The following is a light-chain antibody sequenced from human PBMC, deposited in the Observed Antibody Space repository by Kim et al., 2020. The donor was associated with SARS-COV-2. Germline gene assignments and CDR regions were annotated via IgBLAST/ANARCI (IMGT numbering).Light chain of an antibody. CDR1: QSLLHSNGYNY. V-gene: IGKV2-28*01. CDR3: MQALQTPYT. Sequence: DIVMTQSPLSLPVTPGEPASISCRSSQSLLHSNGYNYLDWYLQKPGQSPQLLIYLGSNRASGVPDRFSGSGSGTDFTLKISRVEAEDVGVYYCMQALQTPYTFARGPSWRS. CDR2: LGS. J-gene: IGKJ2*01.